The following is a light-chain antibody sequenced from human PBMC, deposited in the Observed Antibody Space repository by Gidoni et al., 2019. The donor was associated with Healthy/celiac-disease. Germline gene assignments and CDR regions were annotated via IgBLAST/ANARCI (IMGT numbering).Light chain of an antibody. Sequence: QSALTQPASVSGSPGQSITISCTGTSSDVGGYNYVSWYQQHPGKAPKLMIYDVSKRPSGVSNRFSGSKSGNTAPLTISGLQAEDEADYYCSSYTSSSTLEVVGGGTKLTVL. CDR2: DVS. CDR3: SSYTSSSTLEV. CDR1: SSDVGGYNY. J-gene: IGLJ2*01. V-gene: IGLV2-14*03.